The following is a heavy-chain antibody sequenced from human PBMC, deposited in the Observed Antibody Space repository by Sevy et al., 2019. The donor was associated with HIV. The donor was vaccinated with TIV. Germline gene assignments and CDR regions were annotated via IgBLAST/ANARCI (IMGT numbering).Heavy chain of an antibody. D-gene: IGHD3-10*01. CDR3: ARVVDYGSGTFKDY. CDR1: GYTFTGYS. J-gene: IGHJ4*02. V-gene: IGHV1-2*02. Sequence: ASVKVSCKASGYTFTGYSIYWVRQAPGQGLEWMGWINPNSGDTNYAQKFQGRVTMTRDTSISTAYMELSRLRSDDTAMYYCARVVDYGSGTFKDYWGQRTLVTVSS. CDR2: INPNSGDT.